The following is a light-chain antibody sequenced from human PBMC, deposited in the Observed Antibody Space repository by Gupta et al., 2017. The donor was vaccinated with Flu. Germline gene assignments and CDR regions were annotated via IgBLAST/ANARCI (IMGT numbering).Light chain of an antibody. CDR3: QQYGSSPTLT. CDR2: GAS. Sequence: EIVLPQFPVTLSLSPGERATLSCSASRSVSRSYLAWYHQKPGQAPRLLIDGASSRATGIPDRFSGSGSGTDFTLTISRLEPEDFAVYYCQQYGSSPTLTFGGWTKVEIK. V-gene: IGKV3-20*01. J-gene: IGKJ4*01. CDR1: RSVSRSY.